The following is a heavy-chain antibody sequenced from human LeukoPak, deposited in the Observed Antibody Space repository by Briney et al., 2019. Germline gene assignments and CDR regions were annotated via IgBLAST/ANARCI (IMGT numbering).Heavy chain of an antibody. V-gene: IGHV3-21*01. J-gene: IGHJ4*02. Sequence: PGGSLRLSCAASGFTFSSYSMNWVRQAPGKGLEWVSSISSSSSYIYYADSVKGRFTISRDNAKNSLYLQMNSLRAEDTAVYYCAKEGVIQWIQLWLRWYYFDYWGQGTLVTVSS. CDR1: GFTFSSYS. D-gene: IGHD5-18*01. CDR3: AKEGVIQWIQLWLRWYYFDY. CDR2: ISSSSSYI.